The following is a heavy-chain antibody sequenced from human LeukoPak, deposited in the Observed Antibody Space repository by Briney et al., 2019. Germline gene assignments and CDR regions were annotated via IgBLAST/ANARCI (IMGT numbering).Heavy chain of an antibody. J-gene: IGHJ5*02. Sequence: PSETLSLTCTVSGGSISGHYWTWIRQPPGKGLEWIGQIHYSGRPDYNPSLKSRVTISVDTSKNQLSLKVTSVTGADTAVYYCARGAPMLLTPWGQGTLVTVSS. CDR2: IHYSGRP. CDR3: ARGAPMLLTP. D-gene: IGHD4/OR15-4a*01. CDR1: GGSISGHY. V-gene: IGHV4-59*11.